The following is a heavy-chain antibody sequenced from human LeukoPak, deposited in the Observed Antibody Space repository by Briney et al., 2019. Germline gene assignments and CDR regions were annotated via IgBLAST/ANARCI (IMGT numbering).Heavy chain of an antibody. CDR2: FDPEDGET. J-gene: IGHJ4*02. V-gene: IGHV1-24*01. Sequence: ASVKVSCKVSGYTLTELSMHWVRQAPGKGLEWMGGFDPEDGETIYAQKFQGRVTMTEDTSTDTAYMELSSLRSEDTAVYHCATPDSSSWHFDYWGQGTLVTVSS. CDR3: ATPDSSSWHFDY. CDR1: GYTLTELS. D-gene: IGHD6-13*01.